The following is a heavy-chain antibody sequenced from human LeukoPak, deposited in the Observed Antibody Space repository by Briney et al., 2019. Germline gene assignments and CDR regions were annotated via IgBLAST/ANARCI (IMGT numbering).Heavy chain of an antibody. CDR1: GFTFSSYV. CDR2: INSDGSST. Sequence: GGSLRLSCAASGFTFSSYVMSWVRQTPGKGLVWVSRINSDGSSTSYADSVKGRFTISRDNAKNSLYLQMNSLRAEDTAVYYCARDSRVVVINVWFDPWGQGTLVTVSS. J-gene: IGHJ5*02. CDR3: ARDSRVVVINVWFDP. V-gene: IGHV3-74*01. D-gene: IGHD3-22*01.